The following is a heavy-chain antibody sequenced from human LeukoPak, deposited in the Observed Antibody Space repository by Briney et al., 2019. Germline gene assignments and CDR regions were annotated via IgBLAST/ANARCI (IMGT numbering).Heavy chain of an antibody. CDR1: GFTVSSNY. J-gene: IGHJ5*02. Sequence: GGSLRLSCAASGFTVSSNYMSWVRQAPGKGLEWVSVIYSGGSTYYADSVKGRFTISRDNSKNTLYLQMNSLRAEDTAVYYCARGQQRRMIVVVITNNWFDPWGQGTLVTVSS. V-gene: IGHV3-53*01. CDR2: IYSGGST. CDR3: ARGQQRRMIVVVITNNWFDP. D-gene: IGHD3-22*01.